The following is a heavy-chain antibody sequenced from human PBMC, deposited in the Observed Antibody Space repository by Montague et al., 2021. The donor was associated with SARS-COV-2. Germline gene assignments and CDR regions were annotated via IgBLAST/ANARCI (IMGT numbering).Heavy chain of an antibody. CDR1: GGSISSGSYY. CDR3: ARDIAVAGLFDC. Sequence: TLSLTCTVSGGSISSGSYYWSWIRQPAGKGLEWIGRISISGSTNYNPSLKSRVTISVDTSKNQFPLKLSSVTAADTAVYYCARDIAVAGLFDCWGQGTLVTVSS. V-gene: IGHV4-61*02. CDR2: ISISGST. D-gene: IGHD6-19*01. J-gene: IGHJ4*02.